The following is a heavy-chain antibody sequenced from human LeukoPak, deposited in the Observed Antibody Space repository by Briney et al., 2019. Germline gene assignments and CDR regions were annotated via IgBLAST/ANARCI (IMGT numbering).Heavy chain of an antibody. CDR3: VTAPVFSDSYFKY. J-gene: IGHJ4*02. CDR2: VSTYNGNT. D-gene: IGHD1-14*01. Sequence: ASVKVSCKASGYTFTSHGISWVRQAPGQGLEWMGWVSTYNGNTNYVPKYQGGVTMTEDTSTGTAYMELSSLRSEDTAVYYCVTAPVFSDSYFKYWGQGTLVTVSS. V-gene: IGHV1-18*04. CDR1: GYTFTSHG.